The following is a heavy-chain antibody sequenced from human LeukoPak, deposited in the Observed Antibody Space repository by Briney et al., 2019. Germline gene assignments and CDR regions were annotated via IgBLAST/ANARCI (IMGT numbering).Heavy chain of an antibody. J-gene: IGHJ4*02. V-gene: IGHV1-8*01. D-gene: IGHD5-24*01. CDR1: GYTFTSYD. CDR2: MNPNSGNT. Sequence: GASVKVSCXASGYTFTSYDINWVRQANGQGLEWMGWMNPNSGNTGYAQKFQGRVTMTRNTSISTAYMELSSLRSEDTAVYYCASLQGGYNYYFDYWGQGTLVTVSS. CDR3: ASLQGGYNYYFDY.